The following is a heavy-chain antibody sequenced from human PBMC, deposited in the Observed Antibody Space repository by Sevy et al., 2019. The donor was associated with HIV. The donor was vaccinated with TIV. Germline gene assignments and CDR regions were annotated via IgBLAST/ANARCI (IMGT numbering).Heavy chain of an antibody. V-gene: IGHV1-2*06. CDR3: GRTREWVVGGVIISDWFDP. D-gene: IGHD3-10*01. CDR2: INPNSGGT. Sequence: ASVKVSCKASGYTFTGYYMHWVRQAPGQGLEWMGRINPNSGGTNYAQKFQGRVTMTRDTSISTAYMELGRLRSDDTAVYYCGRTREWVVGGVIISDWFDPWGQGTLVTVSS. CDR1: GYTFTGYY. J-gene: IGHJ5*02.